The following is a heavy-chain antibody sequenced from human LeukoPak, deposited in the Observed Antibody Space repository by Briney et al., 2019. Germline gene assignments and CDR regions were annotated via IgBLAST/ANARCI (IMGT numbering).Heavy chain of an antibody. D-gene: IGHD3-10*01. CDR3: ARALGPPGDFDY. CDR2: IYYSGST. V-gene: IGHV4-59*01. Sequence: TSETLSLTCTVSGGSISSYYWSWIRQPPGKGLEWIGYIYYSGSTDYNPSLKSRVTISVDTSKNQFSLKLSSVTAADTAVYYCARALGPPGDFDYWGQGTLVTVSS. J-gene: IGHJ4*02. CDR1: GGSISSYY.